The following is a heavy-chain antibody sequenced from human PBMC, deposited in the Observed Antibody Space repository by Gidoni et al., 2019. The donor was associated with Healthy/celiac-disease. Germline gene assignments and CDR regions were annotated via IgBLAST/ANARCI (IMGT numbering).Heavy chain of an antibody. CDR1: GFTFSSYA. CDR2: ISGSGGSK. J-gene: IGHJ4*02. V-gene: IGHV3-23*01. D-gene: IGHD1-26*01. CDR3: ALLGAIRDY. Sequence: VQLLESEGVFVQPGGSLLLSCAPSGFTFSSYAMSWVRQAPGKGLEWVSGISGSGGSKYYAESVKGRFTIYRDNSKNTLYLQMNSLRAEDTAVYYCALLGAIRDYWGQGTLVTVSS.